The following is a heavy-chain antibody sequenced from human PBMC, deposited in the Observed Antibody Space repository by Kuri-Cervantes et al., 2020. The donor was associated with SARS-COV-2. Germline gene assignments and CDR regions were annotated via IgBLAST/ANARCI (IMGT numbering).Heavy chain of an antibody. Sequence: SSVKVSCKASGGTFSSYAISWVRQAPGQGLEWMGGIIPIFGTANYAQKFQGRVTITADESTSTAYMELSSLRSEDTAVYHCARSLVFYDFWSGYHYYMDVWGKGTTVTVSS. CDR3: ARSLVFYDFWSGYHYYMDV. V-gene: IGHV1-69*13. CDR1: GGTFSSYA. J-gene: IGHJ6*03. CDR2: IIPIFGTA. D-gene: IGHD3-3*01.